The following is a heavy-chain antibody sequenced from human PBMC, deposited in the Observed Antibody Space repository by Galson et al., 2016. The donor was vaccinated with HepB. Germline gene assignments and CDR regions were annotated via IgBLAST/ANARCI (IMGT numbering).Heavy chain of an antibody. CDR3: ARVHFPGAFDF. Sequence: SETLSLTCSVSGGSINNYYWSWVRQTAGRGLEWIGFIYTTGRTNYNPSLKSRVTLSVDTSNKQLSLKLTPVTAADTAVYYCARVHFPGAFDFWGQGTVVTVSS. CDR2: IYTTGRT. CDR1: GGSINNYY. V-gene: IGHV4-4*07. J-gene: IGHJ3*01. D-gene: IGHD3-10*01.